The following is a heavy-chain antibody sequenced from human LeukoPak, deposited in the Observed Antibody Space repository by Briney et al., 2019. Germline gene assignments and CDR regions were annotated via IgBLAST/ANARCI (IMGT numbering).Heavy chain of an antibody. CDR2: ISYDGSNK. V-gene: IGHV3-30-3*01. CDR1: GFTFSSYA. D-gene: IGHD3-3*01. CDR3: ARDGHDLWSGLLRYPDFYYFDY. J-gene: IGHJ4*02. Sequence: GGSLRLSCAASGFTFSSYAMHWVRQAPGKGLEWVAVISYDGSNKYYADSVKGRFTISRDNSKNTLYLQMNSLRAEDTAVYYCARDGHDLWSGLLRYPDFYYFDYWGQGTLVTVSS.